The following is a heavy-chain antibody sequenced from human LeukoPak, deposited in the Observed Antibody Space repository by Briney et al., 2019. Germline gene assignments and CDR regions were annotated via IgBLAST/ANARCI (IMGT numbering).Heavy chain of an antibody. CDR2: ISGSGGST. CDR1: GFTFSSYA. V-gene: IGHV3-23*01. Sequence: GGSLRLSCAVSGFTFSSYAMSWVRQAPGKGLEWVSAISGSGGSTYYADSVKGRFTISRDNSKNTLYLQMNSLRAEDTAVYYCAKDRGMIVVVTLVDYWGQGTLVTVSS. D-gene: IGHD3-22*01. CDR3: AKDRGMIVVVTLVDY. J-gene: IGHJ4*02.